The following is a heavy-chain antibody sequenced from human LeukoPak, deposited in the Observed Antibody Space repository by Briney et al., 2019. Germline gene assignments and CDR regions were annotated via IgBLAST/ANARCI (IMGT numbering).Heavy chain of an antibody. D-gene: IGHD3-22*01. V-gene: IGHV1-8*01. CDR1: GYTFTSYD. J-gene: IGHJ4*02. Sequence: GASVKVSCKASGYTFTSYDINWVRQATGQGLEWMGWMNPNRGNTGYAQKFQGRVTMTRNTSISTAYMELSSLRSEDTAVYYCARGPYYYDSSGYYHDYWGQGTLVTVSS. CDR3: ARGPYYYDSSGYYHDY. CDR2: MNPNRGNT.